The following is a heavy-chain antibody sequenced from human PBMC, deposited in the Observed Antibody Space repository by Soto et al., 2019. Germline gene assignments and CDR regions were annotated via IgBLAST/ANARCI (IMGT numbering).Heavy chain of an antibody. CDR3: ARESDIVVVPAAMPLDY. CDR1: GGTFSSYT. J-gene: IGHJ4*02. V-gene: IGHV1-69*08. Sequence: QVQLVQSGAAVKKPGSSVKVSCKASGGTFSSYTISWVRQAPGQGLEWMGRIIPILGIANYAQKFQGRVTITADKSTSTAYMELSSLRSEDTAVYYCARESDIVVVPAAMPLDYWGQGTLVTVSS. CDR2: IIPILGIA. D-gene: IGHD2-2*01.